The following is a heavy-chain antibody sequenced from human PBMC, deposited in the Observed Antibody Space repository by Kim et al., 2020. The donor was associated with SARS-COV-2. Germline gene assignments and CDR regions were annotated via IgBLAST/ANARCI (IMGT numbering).Heavy chain of an antibody. CDR3: ARSLVYYGMDV. J-gene: IGHJ6*02. D-gene: IGHD2-2*01. Sequence: NKDYADSVKGRFTISRDTSKNTLYLQMHSLRAEDTAVYYCARSLVYYGMDVWGQGTTVTVSS. CDR2: NK. V-gene: IGHV3-33*01.